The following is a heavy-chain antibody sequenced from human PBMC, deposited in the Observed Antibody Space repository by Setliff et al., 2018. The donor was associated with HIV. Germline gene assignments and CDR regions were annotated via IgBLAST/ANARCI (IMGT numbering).Heavy chain of an antibody. CDR2: ISVHSSNT. V-gene: IGHV1-18*01. Sequence: GASVKVSCKASGYTFSYAISWVRQAPGQGLEWLGWISVHSSNTNYAQKFQGRVTMTTDTSTSTAYMELRNLRSDDTAVYYCARQYSSGSRLDYWGQGTLVTVSS. D-gene: IGHD6-19*01. J-gene: IGHJ4*02. CDR3: ARQYSSGSRLDY. CDR1: GYTFSYA.